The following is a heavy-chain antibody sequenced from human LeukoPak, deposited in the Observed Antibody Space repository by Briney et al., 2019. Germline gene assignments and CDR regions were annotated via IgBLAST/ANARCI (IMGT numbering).Heavy chain of an antibody. J-gene: IGHJ4*02. CDR3: ARENYGDYEKGDY. D-gene: IGHD4-17*01. CDR1: GYMFTDYY. CDR2: IKAESGRT. V-gene: IGHV1-2*02. Sequence: ASVKVSCKASGYMFTDYYLHWVRQAPGQGLEWMGWIKAESGRTHYAQKFQGGVTMTRDTSISTAYMELRSLRSDDTAVYYCARENYGDYEKGDYWGQGTLVTVSS.